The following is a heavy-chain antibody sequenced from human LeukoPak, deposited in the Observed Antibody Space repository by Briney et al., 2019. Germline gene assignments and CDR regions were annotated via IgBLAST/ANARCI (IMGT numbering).Heavy chain of an antibody. D-gene: IGHD1-1*01. V-gene: IGHV3-30-3*01. CDR1: GFTFSSYA. J-gene: IGHJ6*02. CDR3: ARVLAVQGLGMDV. Sequence: GGSLRLSCAASGFTFSSYAMHWVRQAPGKGLEWVAVISYDGSNKYYADSVKGRLTISRDNSKNTLYLQMNSLRAEDTAVYYCARVLAVQGLGMDVWGQGTTVTVSS. CDR2: ISYDGSNK.